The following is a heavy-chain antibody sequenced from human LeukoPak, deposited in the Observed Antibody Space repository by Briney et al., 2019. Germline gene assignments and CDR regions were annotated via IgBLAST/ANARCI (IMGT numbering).Heavy chain of an antibody. Sequence: GGSLRLSCAASGFTFSSYAMSWVRQAPGKGLEWVSAISGSGGSTYYADSVKGRFTISRDDSKNTLYLQMNSLRAEDTAVYYCAKTRPRFLEWLFWFNWFDPWGQGTLVTVSS. CDR3: AKTRPRFLEWLFWFNWFDP. V-gene: IGHV3-23*01. CDR2: ISGSGGST. D-gene: IGHD3-3*01. J-gene: IGHJ5*02. CDR1: GFTFSSYA.